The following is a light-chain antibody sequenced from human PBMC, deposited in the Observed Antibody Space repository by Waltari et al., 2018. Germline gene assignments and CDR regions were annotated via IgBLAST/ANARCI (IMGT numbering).Light chain of an antibody. CDR3: FLFINGGISI. CDR2: NTN. V-gene: IGLV8-61*01. CDR1: SGSVSTSNY. J-gene: IGLJ2*01. Sequence: TVVTQEPSLSVSPGGTVTLPCGLNSGSVSTSNYPSWYQQTPGQAPRTLIYNTNTRPSGVPDRFSGSILGNKAALTITGAQADDESDYYCFLFINGGISIFGGGTRLTVL.